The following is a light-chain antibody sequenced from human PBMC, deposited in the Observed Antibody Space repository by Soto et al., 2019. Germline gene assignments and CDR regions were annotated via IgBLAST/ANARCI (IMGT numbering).Light chain of an antibody. CDR2: GVS. V-gene: IGKV3D-20*02. CDR3: QQRGDWPPIP. CDR1: QSVSGSD. Sequence: LTQSAGTLSLSPGERATLSCRASQSVSGSDLAWYQQKPGQAPRLLISGVSNRATGTPDRFSGSGSGTDFTLTISSLEPEDFAVYYCQQRGDWPPIPFGQGTRLEIK. J-gene: IGKJ5*01.